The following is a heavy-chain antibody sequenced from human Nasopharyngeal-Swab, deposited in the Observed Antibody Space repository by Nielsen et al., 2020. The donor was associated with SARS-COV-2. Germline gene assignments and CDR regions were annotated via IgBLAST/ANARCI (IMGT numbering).Heavy chain of an antibody. CDR1: GYTFTSYA. CDR3: ARDWWIQVWLFDY. CDR2: INAGNGNT. J-gene: IGHJ4*02. D-gene: IGHD5-18*01. Sequence: ASVKVSCKASGYTFTSYAMHWVRQAPGQRLEWMGWINAGNGNTKYSQKFQGRITMTRDTSTSTVYMELSSLRSEDTAVYYCARDWWIQVWLFDYWGQGTLVTVSS. V-gene: IGHV1-3*01.